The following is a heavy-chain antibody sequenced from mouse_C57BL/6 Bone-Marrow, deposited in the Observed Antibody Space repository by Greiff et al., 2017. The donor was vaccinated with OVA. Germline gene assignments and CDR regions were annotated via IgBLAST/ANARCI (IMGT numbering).Heavy chain of an antibody. CDR3: ARDFTTVVSY. V-gene: IGHV5-4*01. D-gene: IGHD1-1*01. J-gene: IGHJ2*01. CDR2: ISDGGSYT. Sequence: EVQLVESGGGLVKPGGSLKLSCAASGFTFSSYAMSWVRQTPEKRLEWVATISDGGSYTYYPDNVKGRFTISRDNAKNNLYLQMSHLKSEDTAMYYCARDFTTVVSYWGQGTTLTVSS. CDR1: GFTFSSYA.